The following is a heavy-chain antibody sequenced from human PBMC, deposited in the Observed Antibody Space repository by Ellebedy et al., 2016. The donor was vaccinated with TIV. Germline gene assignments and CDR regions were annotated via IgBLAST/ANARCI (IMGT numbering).Heavy chain of an antibody. D-gene: IGHD3-10*01. CDR1: GFTFPDYI. Sequence: PGGSLRLSCAASGFTFPDYILHWVRPAPGKGLEWVSLISWDGGTTYYADSLKGRFTIARDNSKNSLYLQMNSLRADDSALYYCAKDIGSGNYLGSQSYLEYWGRGTLVTVSS. CDR3: AKDIGSGNYLGSQSYLEY. J-gene: IGHJ4*02. V-gene: IGHV3-43*01. CDR2: ISWDGGTT.